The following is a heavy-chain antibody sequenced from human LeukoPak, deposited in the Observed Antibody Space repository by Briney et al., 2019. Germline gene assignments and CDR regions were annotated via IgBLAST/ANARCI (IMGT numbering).Heavy chain of an antibody. Sequence: GASVKVSCKASGGTFSSYAISWVRQAPGQGLEWMGGIIPIFGTANYAQKFQGRVTITADESTSTAYMELSSLSSEDTAVYYCARLAAAGTGYWGQGTLVTVSS. D-gene: IGHD6-13*01. CDR3: ARLAAAGTGY. J-gene: IGHJ4*02. V-gene: IGHV1-69*13. CDR1: GGTFSSYA. CDR2: IIPIFGTA.